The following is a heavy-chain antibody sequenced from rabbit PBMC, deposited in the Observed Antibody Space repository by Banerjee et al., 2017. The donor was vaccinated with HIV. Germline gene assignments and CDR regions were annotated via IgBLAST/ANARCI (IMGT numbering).Heavy chain of an antibody. V-gene: IGHV1S47*01. D-gene: IGHD1-1*01. J-gene: IGHJ4*01. CDR2: IDPVFGSI. CDR3: VRDPIYVGSSGDYDRRVTL. Sequence: QEQVVESGGGLVTPGGNLTLTCTASGFDFINYGVSWVRQAPGKGLEWIGYIDPVFGSIYYASWVNGRFTISSHNAQNTLYLQLTSLTAADTATYFCVRDPIYVGSSGDYDRRVTLWGPGTLAPS. CDR1: GFDFINYG.